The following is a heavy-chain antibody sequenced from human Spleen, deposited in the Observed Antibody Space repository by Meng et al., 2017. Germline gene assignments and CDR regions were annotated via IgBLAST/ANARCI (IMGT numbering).Heavy chain of an antibody. Sequence: QLQLQESGPGLVKPSETLSLTCTVSGGSISSSSYYWGWIRQPPGKGLEWMASVYYRGSTYYNPSLKSRVTISVDTSKNQFSLKLSSVTAADTAVYYCATSTVTTFFDYWGQGTLVTVSS. D-gene: IGHD4-17*01. V-gene: IGHV4-39*01. J-gene: IGHJ4*02. CDR2: VYYRGST. CDR3: ATSTVTTFFDY. CDR1: GGSISSSSYY.